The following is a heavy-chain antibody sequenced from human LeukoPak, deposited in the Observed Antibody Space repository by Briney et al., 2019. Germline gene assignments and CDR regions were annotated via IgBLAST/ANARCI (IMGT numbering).Heavy chain of an antibody. CDR3: AKDRGYSGYDCFDY. CDR1: GFTFSSYG. Sequence: QAGGSLRLSCAASGFTFSSYGMHWVRQAPGKGLEWVAVIWYDGSNKYYADSVKGRFTISRDNSKNTLYLQMNSLSAEDTAVYYCAKDRGYSGYDCFDYWGQGTLVTVSS. J-gene: IGHJ4*02. CDR2: IWYDGSNK. D-gene: IGHD5-12*01. V-gene: IGHV3-33*06.